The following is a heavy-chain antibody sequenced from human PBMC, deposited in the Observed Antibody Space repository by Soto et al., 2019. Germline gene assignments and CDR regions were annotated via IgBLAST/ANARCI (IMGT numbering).Heavy chain of an antibody. Sequence: QVQFVQSGAELKKPGASVKVSCKASGYTFTNYAMHWVRQAPGQRLEWMGWINAGNGNTRYSQKFQGRVTITRDTSARDAYVELTSLRSDDTAVYYCARAGYCSSTSCSDAFDIWGQGTLVTVSS. CDR1: GYTFTNYA. J-gene: IGHJ3*02. V-gene: IGHV1-3*01. CDR3: ARAGYCSSTSCSDAFDI. CDR2: INAGNGNT. D-gene: IGHD2-2*01.